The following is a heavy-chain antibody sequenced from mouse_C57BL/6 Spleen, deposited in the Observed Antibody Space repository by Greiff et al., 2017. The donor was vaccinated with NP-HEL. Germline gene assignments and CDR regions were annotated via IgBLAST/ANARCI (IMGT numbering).Heavy chain of an antibody. CDR1: GYTFTSYG. Sequence: QVQLKQSGAELARPGASVKLSCKASGYTFTSYGISWVKQRTGQGLEWIGEIYPRSGNTYYNEKFKGKATLTADKSSSTAYMELRSLTSEDSAVYFGARGDYYGSSYYYAMDYWGQGTSVTVSS. CDR2: IYPRSGNT. J-gene: IGHJ4*01. CDR3: ARGDYYGSSYYYAMDY. V-gene: IGHV1-81*01. D-gene: IGHD1-1*01.